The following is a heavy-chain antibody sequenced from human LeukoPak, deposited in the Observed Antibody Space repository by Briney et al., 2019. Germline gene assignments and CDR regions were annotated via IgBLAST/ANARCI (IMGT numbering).Heavy chain of an antibody. D-gene: IGHD5-12*01. J-gene: IGHJ4*02. CDR3: ARGVATFNYFDY. CDR2: IYYSGST. V-gene: IGHV4-39*07. Sequence: SETLSLTCTVSGGSISSSSYYWGWIRQPPGKGLEWIGSIYYSGSTYYNPSLKSRVTISVDTSKNQFSLKLSSVTAADTAVYYCARGVATFNYFDYWGQGTQVTVSS. CDR1: GGSISSSSYY.